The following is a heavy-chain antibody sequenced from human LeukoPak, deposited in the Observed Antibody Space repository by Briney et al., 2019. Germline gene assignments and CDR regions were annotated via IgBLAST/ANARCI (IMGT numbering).Heavy chain of an antibody. J-gene: IGHJ4*02. CDR3: ARDKLGLGELSLYDE. V-gene: IGHV1-2*02. CDR1: GYTLTGHS. CDR2: MNPNSGGT. Sequence: ASVTVSFKASGYTLTGHSMHWVRQAPGQGLEWMGWMNPNSGGTKYTRKFQGRATMTRDTSISTAYMELSRLTSDDTAVYYCARDKLGLGELSLYDEWGQGTQVTVSS. D-gene: IGHD3-16*02.